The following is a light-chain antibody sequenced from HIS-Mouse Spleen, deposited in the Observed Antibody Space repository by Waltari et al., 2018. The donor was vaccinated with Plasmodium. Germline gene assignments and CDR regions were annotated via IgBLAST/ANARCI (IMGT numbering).Light chain of an antibody. Sequence: SSELTQDPAVSVALGPTVRITCHGDSLRSYYASWYQQKPGQAPVLVIYGKNNRPSGIPDRFSGSSSGNTASLTITGAQAEDEADYYCNSRDSSGNHQVFGGGTKLTVL. V-gene: IGLV3-19*01. J-gene: IGLJ3*02. CDR3: NSRDSSGNHQV. CDR1: SLRSYY. CDR2: GKN.